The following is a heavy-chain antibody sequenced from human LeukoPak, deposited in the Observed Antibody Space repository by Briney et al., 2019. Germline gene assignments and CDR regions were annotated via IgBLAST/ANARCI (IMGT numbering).Heavy chain of an antibody. CDR2: INHSGST. J-gene: IGHJ4*02. CDR3: AIGSWDYYDSSGYPHLDY. Sequence: SETLSLTCAVYGGSFSGYYWSWLRQPPGKGLEWIGEINHSGSTNYNPSLKSRVTISVDTSKNQFSLKLSSVTAADTAVYYCAIGSWDYYDSSGYPHLDYWGQGTLVTVSS. V-gene: IGHV4-34*01. D-gene: IGHD3-22*01. CDR1: GGSFSGYY.